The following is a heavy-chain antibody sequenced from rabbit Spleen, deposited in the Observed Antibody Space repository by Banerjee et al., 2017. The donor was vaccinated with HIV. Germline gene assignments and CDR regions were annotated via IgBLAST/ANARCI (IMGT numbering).Heavy chain of an antibody. D-gene: IGHD3-1*01. CDR1: GFTLSNNF. J-gene: IGHJ3*01. CDR2: IDTDYDYT. Sequence: QLVEHGGGLVQPRGSLTLTCTAYGFTLSNNFMCWVCQAPGKGLEWIGCIDTDYDYTDYASWAKGRFSISKSSSTTVTLQMTTLTAADTATYSCARGPGKIRLDLWGQGTLVTVS. V-gene: IGHV1S45*01. CDR3: ARGPGKIRLDL.